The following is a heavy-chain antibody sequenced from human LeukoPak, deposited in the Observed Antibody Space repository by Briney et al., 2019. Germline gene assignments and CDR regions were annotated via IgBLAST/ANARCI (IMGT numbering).Heavy chain of an antibody. CDR1: GFTFSSYW. J-gene: IGHJ6*03. V-gene: IGHV3-7*01. Sequence: GGSLRLSCAASGFTFSSYWMSWVRQAPGKGLEWVANIKQDGSEKYYVDSVKGRFTISRDNAKNSLYLQMNSLRAEDTAVYYCARPQENSYYYYMDVWGKGTTVTVSS. CDR2: IKQDGSEK. CDR3: ARPQENSYYYYMDV. D-gene: IGHD5-24*01.